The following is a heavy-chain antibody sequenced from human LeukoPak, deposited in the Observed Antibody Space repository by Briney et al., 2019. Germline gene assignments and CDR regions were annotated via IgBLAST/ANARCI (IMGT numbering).Heavy chain of an antibody. CDR2: IYYSGST. CDR3: ARGQGTVTTH. Sequence: KASETLSLTCTVSGGSISSYYWSWIRQPPGKGLEWIGYIYYSGSTNYNPSLKSRVTISVDTSKNQFSLNLSSVTAADTAVYYCARGQGTVTTHWGQGTLVTVSS. V-gene: IGHV4-59*12. J-gene: IGHJ4*02. D-gene: IGHD4-11*01. CDR1: GGSISSYY.